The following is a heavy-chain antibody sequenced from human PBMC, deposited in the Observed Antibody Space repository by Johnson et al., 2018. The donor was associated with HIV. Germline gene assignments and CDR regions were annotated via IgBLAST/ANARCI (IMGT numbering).Heavy chain of an antibody. CDR3: AKDSSVLLCFDI. D-gene: IGHD3-10*01. J-gene: IGHJ3*02. Sequence: VQLVESWGGVVQPGGSLRLSCVASGFNFSTYAMSWVRQAPGKGLEWVSAISGSGGSTYYADSVKGRFTISRDNSKNTLYLQMNSLRAEDTAVYYCAKDSSVLLCFDIWGQGTMVTVSS. CDR1: GFNFSTYA. V-gene: IGHV3-23*04. CDR2: ISGSGGST.